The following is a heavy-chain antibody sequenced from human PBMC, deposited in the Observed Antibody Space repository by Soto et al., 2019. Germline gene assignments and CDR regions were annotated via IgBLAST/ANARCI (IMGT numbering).Heavy chain of an antibody. CDR2: ISGTGGST. Sequence: PGGSLRLSCAISGFTFRSYAMSWVRQAPGKGLEWVSGISGTGGSTYYADSVKGRFTISRDNVKNTLSLQMNSLRPEDTAVYYCAKDSGYQLPDNYFYYGLDVWGQGTTVTVSS. J-gene: IGHJ6*02. CDR3: AKDSGYQLPDNYFYYGLDV. CDR1: GFTFRSYA. V-gene: IGHV3-23*01. D-gene: IGHD2-2*01.